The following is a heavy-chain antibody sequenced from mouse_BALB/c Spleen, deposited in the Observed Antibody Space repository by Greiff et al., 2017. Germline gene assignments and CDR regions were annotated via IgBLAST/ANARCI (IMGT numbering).Heavy chain of an antibody. CDR3: ARDYGGYFDV. D-gene: IGHD1-1*01. CDR1: GYSITSGYY. Sequence: EVKLMESGPGLVKPSQSLSLTCSVTGYSITSGYYWNWIRQFPGNKLEWMGYINYDGSNNYNPSLKNRISITRDTSKNQFFLKLNSVTTEDTATYYCARDYGGYFDVWGAGTTVTVSS. CDR2: INYDGSN. V-gene: IGHV3-6*02. J-gene: IGHJ1*01.